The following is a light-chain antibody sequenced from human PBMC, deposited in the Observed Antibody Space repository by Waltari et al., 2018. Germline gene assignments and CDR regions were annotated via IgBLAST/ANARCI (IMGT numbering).Light chain of an antibody. CDR1: SSDAGGYNF. CDR2: DVN. V-gene: IGLV2-23*02. Sequence: QSALSQPASVSGSPGQSITISCTGTSSDAGGYNFVSWYQQHPGKAPKLMSYDVNKRPSGVSNRFSCSKSGNTASLTISGLQAEDEADYYCCSYTDSSTLVFGGGTKLTVL. J-gene: IGLJ3*02. CDR3: CSYTDSSTLV.